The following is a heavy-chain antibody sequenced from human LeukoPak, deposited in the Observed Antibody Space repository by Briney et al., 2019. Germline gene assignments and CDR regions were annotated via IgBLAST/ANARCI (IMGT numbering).Heavy chain of an antibody. CDR1: GFTFSSYW. V-gene: IGHV3-7*01. D-gene: IGHD3-10*01. Sequence: GGSLRLSCAASGFTFSSYWMSWVRQAPGKGLEWVANIKQDGSEKYYVDSVKGRFTISRDNAKNSLCLQMNSLRAEDTAVYYCAREMDYYGSGSFDYWGQGTLVTVSS. CDR3: AREMDYYGSGSFDY. J-gene: IGHJ4*02. CDR2: IKQDGSEK.